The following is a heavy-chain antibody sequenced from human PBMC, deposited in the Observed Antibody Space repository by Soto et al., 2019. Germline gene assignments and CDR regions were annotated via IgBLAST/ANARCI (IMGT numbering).Heavy chain of an antibody. Sequence: QVQLQESGPGLVKPSQTLSLTCSVSGESISSGGYYWSWIRHHPGKGLEWIGYIYDSESAYYNPSPKSGVTISMEPSKNHSALRLSSVTAADTAVYYCARASSSSSAADYWGQGTLATVSS. J-gene: IGHJ4*02. CDR1: GESISSGGYY. D-gene: IGHD6-6*01. V-gene: IGHV4-31*03. CDR3: ARASSSSSAADY. CDR2: IYDSESA.